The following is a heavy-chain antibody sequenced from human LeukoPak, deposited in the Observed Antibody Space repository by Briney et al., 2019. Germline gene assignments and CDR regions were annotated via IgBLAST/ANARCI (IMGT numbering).Heavy chain of an antibody. V-gene: IGHV1-8*01. CDR1: GYTFTSYD. Sequence: ASVKVSCKASGYTFTSYDINWVRQATGQGREWMGWMNPNSGNTGYAQKFQGRVTMTRNTSISTAYMELSSLRSEDTAVYYCARPTPNYYYYYGMDVWGQGTTVTVSS. CDR3: ARPTPNYYYYYGMDV. J-gene: IGHJ6*02. D-gene: IGHD2-15*01. CDR2: MNPNSGNT.